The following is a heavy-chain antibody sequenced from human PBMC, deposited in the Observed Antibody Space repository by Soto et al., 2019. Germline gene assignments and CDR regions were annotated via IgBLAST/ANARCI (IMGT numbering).Heavy chain of an antibody. D-gene: IGHD2-15*01. Sequence: QVQLVESGGGVVQPGRSLRLSCAASGFTFSSYAMHWVRQAPGKGLEWVAVISYDGSKKYYADSVKGRFTISRDNSKNTLYLKMNSVRAEDTAVYYCARVPSSSGRAHFDYWGQGTLVTVSS. CDR2: ISYDGSKK. CDR1: GFTFSSYA. J-gene: IGHJ4*02. V-gene: IGHV3-30-3*01. CDR3: ARVPSSSGRAHFDY.